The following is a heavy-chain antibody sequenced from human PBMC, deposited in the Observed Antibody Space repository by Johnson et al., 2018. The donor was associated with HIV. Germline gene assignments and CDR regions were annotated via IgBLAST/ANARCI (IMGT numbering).Heavy chain of an antibody. CDR3: AKDIRGSLGAFDI. CDR2: ITWNSGSI. J-gene: IGHJ3*02. CDR1: GFTFDDNA. V-gene: IGHV3-9*01. D-gene: IGHD1-26*01. Sequence: VQLVESGGGLVQPGRSLRLSCAASGFTFDDNAMHWVRQAPGQGLEWVSGITWNSGSIGYADSVTGRFTISRDNAKNSLYLQMNSLRAEDTALYYCAKDIRGSLGAFDIWGQGTMVTVSS.